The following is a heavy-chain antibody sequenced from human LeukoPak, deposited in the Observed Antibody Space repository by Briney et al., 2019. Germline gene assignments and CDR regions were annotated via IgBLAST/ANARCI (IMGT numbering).Heavy chain of an antibody. D-gene: IGHD2-8*01. CDR1: GYSFTSYW. Sequence: GESLKISCKASGYSFTSYWIGWVRQMPGKGLEWMGIIYPGDSDTRYSPSFQGQVTISADKSTSTAYLQWSSLKASDTAMYYCARRYCTNGVCRYFDSWGQGTLVTVSS. CDR2: IYPGDSDT. CDR3: ARRYCTNGVCRYFDS. V-gene: IGHV5-51*01. J-gene: IGHJ4*02.